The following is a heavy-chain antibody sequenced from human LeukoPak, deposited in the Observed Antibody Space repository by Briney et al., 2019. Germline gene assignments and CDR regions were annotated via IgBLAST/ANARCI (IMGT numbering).Heavy chain of an antibody. CDR1: GGTFSSYA. CDR2: IIPILRIA. D-gene: IGHD2-15*01. Sequence: ASVKVSCKASGGTFSSYAIGWVRQAPGQGLEWMGRIIPILRIANYAQKFQGRVTITADKSTSTAYMELSSLRSEDTAVYYCARDQAATFDYWGQGTLVTVSS. CDR3: ARDQAATFDY. V-gene: IGHV1-69*04. J-gene: IGHJ4*02.